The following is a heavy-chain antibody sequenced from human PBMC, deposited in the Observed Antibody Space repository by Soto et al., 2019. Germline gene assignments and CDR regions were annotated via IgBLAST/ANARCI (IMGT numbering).Heavy chain of an antibody. CDR1: GGSISSGGYY. J-gene: IGHJ4*02. D-gene: IGHD1-26*01. CDR3: AAGELAIYYFDY. CDR2: IYYSGST. Sequence: PSETLSLTCTVSGGSISSGGYYWSWIRQHPGKGLEWIGYIYYSGSTYYNPSLKSRVTISVDTSKNQFSLKLSSVTAADTAVYYCAAGELAIYYFDYWGQGTLVTVSS. V-gene: IGHV4-31*03.